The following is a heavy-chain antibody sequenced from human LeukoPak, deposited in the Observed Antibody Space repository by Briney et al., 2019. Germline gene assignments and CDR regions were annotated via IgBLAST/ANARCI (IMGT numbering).Heavy chain of an antibody. D-gene: IGHD1-26*01. CDR1: GFHLDDYV. CDR3: ARGRLGGSYGFNFDY. J-gene: IGHJ4*02. Sequence: GGSLRLSCAASGFHLDDYVMSWVRQAPGKGLEWVAGINWNGGSTGYADSVKGRFTISRDNAKNSLYLQMNSLRAEAAALYYCARGRLGGSYGFNFDYWGQGTLVTVSS. CDR2: INWNGGST. V-gene: IGHV3-20*04.